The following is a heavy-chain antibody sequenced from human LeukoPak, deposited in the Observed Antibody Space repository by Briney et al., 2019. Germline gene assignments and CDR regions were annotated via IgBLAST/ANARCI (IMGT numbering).Heavy chain of an antibody. J-gene: IGHJ4*02. Sequence: GGALRLSCAASGFPFSSYWMTWVRQAPGKGLEWVANIKQDGSEKHYVDSVKGRFTISRDNAKNSLYLQMNSLRAEDTAVYYCAREEDNADEYLREDFWGQGILVTVSS. CDR3: AREEDNADEYLREDF. CDR1: GFPFSSYW. CDR2: IKQDGSEK. D-gene: IGHD2/OR15-2a*01. V-gene: IGHV3-7*01.